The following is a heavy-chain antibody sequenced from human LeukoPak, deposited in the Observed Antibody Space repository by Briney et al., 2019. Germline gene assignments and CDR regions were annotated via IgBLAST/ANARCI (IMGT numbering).Heavy chain of an antibody. CDR1: GGSISSYY. CDR3: AREDRYCSGGSCYP. CDR2: IYYSGGT. J-gene: IGHJ5*02. V-gene: IGHV4-59*12. Sequence: SETLSLTCTVSGGSISSYYWSWIRQPPGKGLEWIGYIYYSGGTNYNSSFKSRVTISIDTSKNQFSLRLSSVTAADTAVYYCAREDRYCSGGSCYPGGQGTLVTVSS. D-gene: IGHD2-15*01.